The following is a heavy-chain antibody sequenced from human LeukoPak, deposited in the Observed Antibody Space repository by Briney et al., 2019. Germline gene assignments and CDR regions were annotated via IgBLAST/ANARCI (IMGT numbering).Heavy chain of an antibody. J-gene: IGHJ4*02. V-gene: IGHV4-31*03. D-gene: IGHD5-24*01. CDR1: GGSISSGGYY. CDR2: IYYSGST. CDR3: SSRRGCYKFGHFDL. Sequence: SETLSLTCTVSGGSISSGGYYWSWIRQHPGKGLEWIGYIYYSGSTYYNPSLKSRVTISVDTSKNQFSLKLSSVTAADRAVYYCSSRRGCYKFGHFDLWGQGTLVTVSS.